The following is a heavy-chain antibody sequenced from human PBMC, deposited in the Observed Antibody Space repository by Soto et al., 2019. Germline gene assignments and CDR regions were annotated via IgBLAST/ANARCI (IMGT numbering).Heavy chain of an antibody. Sequence: QVQLVESGGGVVQPGRSLRLSCAASGFTFSSYGLHWVRQAPGKGLEWVAVIWYDGSNKYYADSVKGRFTISRDNSKNTLDLQMNSLRAEDTAVYYCARGRYCSSTSCNTYGMDVWGHGTTVTVSS. CDR2: IWYDGSNK. V-gene: IGHV3-33*01. CDR1: GFTFSSYG. CDR3: ARGRYCSSTSCNTYGMDV. J-gene: IGHJ6*02. D-gene: IGHD2-2*01.